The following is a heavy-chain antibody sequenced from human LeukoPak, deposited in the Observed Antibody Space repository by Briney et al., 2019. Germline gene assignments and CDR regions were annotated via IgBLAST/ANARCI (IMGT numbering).Heavy chain of an antibody. J-gene: IGHJ6*03. V-gene: IGHV1-8*01. Sequence: GASVKVSCKASGYTFTSHDVNWVRQATGQGLEWMGWMNPNSDNTGYAQKFQGRVTMTRNISISTAYMELSSLRSEDTAVYYCARRSGGFWSGYYNYYMDVWGKGTTVTVSS. CDR3: ARRSGGFWSGYYNYYMDV. CDR1: GYTFTSHD. CDR2: MNPNSDNT. D-gene: IGHD3-3*01.